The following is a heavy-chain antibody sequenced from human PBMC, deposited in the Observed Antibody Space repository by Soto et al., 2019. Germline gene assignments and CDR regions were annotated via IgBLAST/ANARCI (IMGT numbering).Heavy chain of an antibody. CDR1: GFTFSSYW. CDR3: ARLSIVGATIPQFLFKKNWYFDL. CDR2: IKQDGSEK. Sequence: HPGGSLRLSCAASGFTFSSYWMSWVRQAPGKGLEWVANIKQDGSEKYCVDSVKGRFTISRDNAKNSLYLQRNSLRAEDTAVYYCARLSIVGATIPQFLFKKNWYFDLWGRGTLVTVSS. V-gene: IGHV3-7*01. J-gene: IGHJ2*01. D-gene: IGHD1-26*01.